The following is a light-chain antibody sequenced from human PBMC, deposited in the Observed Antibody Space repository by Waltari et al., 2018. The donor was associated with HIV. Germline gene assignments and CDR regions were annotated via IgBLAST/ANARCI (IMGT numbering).Light chain of an antibody. CDR2: GAS. CDR3: QQCGTSPRS. J-gene: IGKJ2*03. Sequence: IVLTQTPGTLSLSPGERATLSCRASQSISSSFLVWYQQKPGRAPRLVTYGASSRAAGIPDRFSGSGSGTNFTLTISRLEPEDFAVYYCQQCGTSPRSFGQGTKLEI. V-gene: IGKV3-20*01. CDR1: QSISSSF.